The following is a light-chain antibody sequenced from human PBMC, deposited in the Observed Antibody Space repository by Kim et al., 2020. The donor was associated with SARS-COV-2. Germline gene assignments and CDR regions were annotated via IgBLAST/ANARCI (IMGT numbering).Light chain of an antibody. J-gene: IGKJ2*01. CDR1: QSSSSY. CDR3: QQSYSTPYT. CDR2: AAS. Sequence: ASVGDRVTSTCRASQSSSSYLNWYQQKPGKAPKLLIYAASSLQSGVPSRFSGSGSGTDFTLTISSLQPEDFATYYCQQSYSTPYTFGQGTKLEI. V-gene: IGKV1-39*01.